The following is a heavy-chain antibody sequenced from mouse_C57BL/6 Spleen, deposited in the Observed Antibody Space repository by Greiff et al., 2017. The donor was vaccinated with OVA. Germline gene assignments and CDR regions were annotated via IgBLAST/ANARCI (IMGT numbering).Heavy chain of an antibody. CDR1: GFTFSSYA. J-gene: IGHJ2*01. CDR3: ARDPSYYGSSPFDY. V-gene: IGHV5-4*01. D-gene: IGHD1-1*01. CDR2: ISDGGSYT. Sequence: EVQLVESGGGLVKPGGSLKLSCAASGFTFSSYAMSWVRQTPEKRLEWVATISDGGSYTYYPDNVKGRFTISRDNAKNNLYLQMSHLKSEDTAMYYCARDPSYYGSSPFDYWGQGTTLTVSS.